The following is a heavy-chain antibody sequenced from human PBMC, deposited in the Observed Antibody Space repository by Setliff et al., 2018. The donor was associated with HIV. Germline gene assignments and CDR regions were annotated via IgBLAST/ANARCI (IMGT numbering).Heavy chain of an antibody. D-gene: IGHD1-7*01. J-gene: IGHJ6*03. CDR1: GGSISSYY. CDR2: INHSGST. Sequence: SETLSLTCTVSGGSISSYYWSWIRQPPGKGLEWIGEINHSGSTNYNSSLKSRVTISVDTSKNQFSLKLSSVTAADTAVYYCARGRPNWNYGTGYYYMDVWGKGTTVTVSS. V-gene: IGHV4-34*01. CDR3: ARGRPNWNYGTGYYYMDV.